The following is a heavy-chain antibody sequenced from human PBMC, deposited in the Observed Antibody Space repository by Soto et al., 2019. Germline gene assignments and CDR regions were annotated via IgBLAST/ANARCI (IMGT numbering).Heavy chain of an antibody. CDR3: ARDTYNAKDASDN. V-gene: IGHV3-33*01. Sequence: GGSLRLSCAASGFTFSSYGMNWVRQAPGKGLEWVAVIWYDGSNKYYADSVRGRFTISRDNSKNTLFLQMNSLRVEDTAVYYCARDTYNAKDASDNWGQGT. CDR2: IWYDGSNK. D-gene: IGHD1-20*01. J-gene: IGHJ4*02. CDR1: GFTFSSYG.